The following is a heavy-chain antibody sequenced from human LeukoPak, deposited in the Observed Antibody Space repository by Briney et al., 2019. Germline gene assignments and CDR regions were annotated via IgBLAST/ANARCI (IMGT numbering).Heavy chain of an antibody. CDR2: IGTVADT. V-gene: IGHV3-13*01. CDR1: GFYFNDYD. J-gene: IGHJ5*02. CDR3: ARGWGGHRRSWGALDL. Sequence: GGSLRLSCAASGFYFNDYDMHWVRQAAGKRLEWVSGIGTVADTFYPDSVKGRFTISRENAKNSVYLQMNSLRPGDTAIYYCARGWGGHRRSWGALDLWGQGILVTASS. D-gene: IGHD3-16*01.